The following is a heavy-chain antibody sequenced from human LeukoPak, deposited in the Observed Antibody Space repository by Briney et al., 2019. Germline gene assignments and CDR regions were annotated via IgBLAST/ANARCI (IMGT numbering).Heavy chain of an antibody. J-gene: IGHJ4*02. CDR1: GASISAFH. CDR3: ARKDGDY. Sequence: SETLSLTCTASGASISAFHWTWFRQPAGKGLEWIGLIYSSGSTLFNPSLKSRVAMSVDLTKNQLSLKLTSVTAADTAMYYCARKDGDYWGRGTLVTVSS. V-gene: IGHV4-4*07. CDR2: IYSSGST.